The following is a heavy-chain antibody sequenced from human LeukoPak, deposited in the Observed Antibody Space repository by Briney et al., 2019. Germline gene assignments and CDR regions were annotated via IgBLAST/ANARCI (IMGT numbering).Heavy chain of an antibody. J-gene: IGHJ6*03. Sequence: GASVKVSCKASGYTFTGYYMHWVRQAPGQGLEWMGWINPNSGGTNYAQKFQGRVTMTRDTSISTAYMELSRLRSDDTAVYYCARVLLWFGESAWDYYYMDVWGKGTTVTVSS. CDR2: INPNSGGT. CDR3: ARVLLWFGESAWDYYYMDV. V-gene: IGHV1-2*02. D-gene: IGHD3-10*01. CDR1: GYTFTGYY.